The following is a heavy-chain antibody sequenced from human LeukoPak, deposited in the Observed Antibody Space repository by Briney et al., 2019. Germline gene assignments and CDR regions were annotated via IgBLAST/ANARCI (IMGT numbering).Heavy chain of an antibody. CDR1: GFTFSSYA. CDR2: ISYDGSNK. D-gene: IGHD5/OR15-5a*01. Sequence: GGSLRLSCAASGFTFSSYAMHWVRQAPGKGLEWVAVISYDGSNKYYADSVKGRFTISRDNSKNTLYLQMNSLRAEDTAVYYCARAVFYDSLDYWGQGTLVTVSS. J-gene: IGHJ4*02. V-gene: IGHV3-30-3*01. CDR3: ARAVFYDSLDY.